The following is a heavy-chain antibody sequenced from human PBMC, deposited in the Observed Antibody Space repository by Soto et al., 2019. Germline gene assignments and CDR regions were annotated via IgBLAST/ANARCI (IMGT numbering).Heavy chain of an antibody. V-gene: IGHV3-74*01. J-gene: IGHJ4*02. Sequence: EVQLVESGGGLVQPGGSLRLSCAASGFTFRGYWMNWVRQAPGKGLVWVSHITTDGGSTNYADSVKGRFTISRDNAKDTIYLYMSSLRVDATAVSYCARDRDIVGASPLAYWGQGTLVTVAS. D-gene: IGHD1-26*01. CDR3: ARDRDIVGASPLAY. CDR1: GFTFRGYW. CDR2: ITTDGGST.